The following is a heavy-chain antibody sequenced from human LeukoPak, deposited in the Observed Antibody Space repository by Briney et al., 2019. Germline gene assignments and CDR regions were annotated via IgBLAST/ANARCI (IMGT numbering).Heavy chain of an antibody. V-gene: IGHV4-61*02. CDR2: IFTSGST. J-gene: IGHJ6*03. CDR3: ARAYVGGVYYYYYYMDV. Sequence: SQTLSLTCTVSGGSISSDNYYWSWIRQPAGKGLEWIGRIFTSGSTNYNPSLKSRVTISVDTSKNQFSLNLSSVTAADTAVYYCARAYVGGVYYYYYYMDVWGKGTTVTVSS. CDR1: GGSISSDNYY. D-gene: IGHD3-3*01.